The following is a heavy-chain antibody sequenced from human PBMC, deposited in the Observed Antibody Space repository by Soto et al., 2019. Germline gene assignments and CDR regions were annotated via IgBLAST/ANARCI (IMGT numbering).Heavy chain of an antibody. CDR3: ARGEDDYIWGSYRNAFDI. V-gene: IGHV4-31*03. CDR2: IYYSGST. D-gene: IGHD3-16*02. CDR1: GGSISSGGYY. Sequence: SETLSLTCTVSGGSISSGGYYWSWIRQHPGKGLEWIGYIYYSGSTYYNPSLKSRVTISVDTSKNQFSLKLSSVTAADTAVYYCARGEDDYIWGSYRNAFDIWGQGTMVTVSS. J-gene: IGHJ3*02.